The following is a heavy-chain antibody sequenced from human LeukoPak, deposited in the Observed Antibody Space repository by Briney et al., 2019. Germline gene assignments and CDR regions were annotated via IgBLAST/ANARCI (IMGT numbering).Heavy chain of an antibody. V-gene: IGHV3-15*01. Sequence: GGSLRVSCAASGFTFSNYWMTWVRQAPGKGLEWVGRIKSKTEGGTTDYAAPVKGRFTISRDDSQNTVDLQISSLTAEDTAMYFCTTTYIVASTRKFGDYWGQGTLVVVSS. J-gene: IGHJ4*02. CDR1: GFTFSNYW. CDR3: TTTYIVASTRKFGDY. CDR2: IKSKTEGGTT. D-gene: IGHD5-12*01.